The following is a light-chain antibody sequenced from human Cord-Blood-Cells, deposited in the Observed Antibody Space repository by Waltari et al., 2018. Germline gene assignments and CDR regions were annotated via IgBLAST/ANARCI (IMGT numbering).Light chain of an antibody. CDR2: GAS. J-gene: IGKJ5*01. V-gene: IGKV3-15*01. CDR1: QSVSSN. CDR3: QQYNNWLAIT. Sequence: EIVMTQSPATLSVSPGERATLSCRASQSVSSNLAWYQQTPGQAPRLLIYGASTRATGIPARFSGSGSGTDFTLTIGSLQSEDFAVYYCQQYNNWLAITFGQGTRLEIK.